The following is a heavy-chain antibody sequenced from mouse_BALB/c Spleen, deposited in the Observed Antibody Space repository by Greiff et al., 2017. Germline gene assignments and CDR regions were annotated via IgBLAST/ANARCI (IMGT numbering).Heavy chain of an antibody. D-gene: IGHD1-2*01. V-gene: IGHV5-17*02. CDR2: ISSGSSTI. CDR1: GFTFSSFG. Sequence: DVMLVESGGGLVKPGGSRKLSCAASGFTFSSFGMHWVRQAPEKGLEWVAYISSGSSTIYYADTVKGRFTISRDNPKNTLFLQMTSLRSEDTAMYYCARNYYGPYYFDYWGQGTTLTVSS. CDR3: ARNYYGPYYFDY. J-gene: IGHJ2*01.